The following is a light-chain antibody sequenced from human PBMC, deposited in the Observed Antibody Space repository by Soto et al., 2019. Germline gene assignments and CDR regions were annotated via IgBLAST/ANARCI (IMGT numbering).Light chain of an antibody. CDR1: SSDVGAYNF. CDR3: SSYTSSNTPYV. CDR2: EVT. J-gene: IGLJ1*01. V-gene: IGLV2-14*01. Sequence: QSVLTQPASVSGSPGQSITISCTGSSSDVGAYNFVSWYQHHPGKAPKLILYEVTTHPSGVSSRFSGSKSGNTASLTISGLQADDEANYYCSSYTSSNTPYVFGTGTKVTGL.